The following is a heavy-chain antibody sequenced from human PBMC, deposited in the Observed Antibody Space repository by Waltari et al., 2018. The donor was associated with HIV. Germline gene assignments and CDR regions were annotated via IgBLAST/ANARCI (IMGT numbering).Heavy chain of an antibody. J-gene: IGHJ3*02. V-gene: IGHV4-4*02. CDR2: IYHSGGT. CDR1: GDSVSSSNW. D-gene: IGHD2-2*01. Sequence: QVQLQESGPGLVKPSGTLSLTCAVSGDSVSSSNWWNWVRQPPGKGGEWSGEIYHSGGTNYNPSLKSRVTISVDKSKNQFSWNRSSMTAADTAVYYCARGGGIVVKMYADDAFDIWGQGTMVTVSS. CDR3: ARGGGIVVKMYADDAFDI.